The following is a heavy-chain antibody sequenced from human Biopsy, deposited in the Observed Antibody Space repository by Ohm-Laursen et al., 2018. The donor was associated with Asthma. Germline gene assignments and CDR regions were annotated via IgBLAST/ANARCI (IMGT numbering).Heavy chain of an antibody. D-gene: IGHD6-13*01. V-gene: IGHV4-59*01. Sequence: SETLSLTCTVSPGSINDYYWNWIRQFPGKGLEWIGYVHPTGSTRFNPSLKSRLTISVDTSVDQVSLKLTSVTAADTAVYYCVRATSTWSQSGPHYFDHWGQGTLVTVSS. CDR2: VHPTGST. CDR1: PGSINDYY. CDR3: VRATSTWSQSGPHYFDH. J-gene: IGHJ4*02.